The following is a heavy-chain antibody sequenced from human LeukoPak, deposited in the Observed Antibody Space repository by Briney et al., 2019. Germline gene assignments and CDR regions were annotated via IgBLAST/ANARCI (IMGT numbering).Heavy chain of an antibody. J-gene: IGHJ5*02. Sequence: SQTLSLTCTVSGGSISSDNYYWSWIRQPPGKGLEWIGYIYYSGSTNYNPSLKSRVTISVDTSKNQFSLKLSSVTAAETAVYYCARLFIVGSSGWYSSWFDPWGQGTLVTVSS. CDR2: IYYSGST. CDR3: ARLFIVGSSGWYSSWFDP. D-gene: IGHD6-19*01. V-gene: IGHV4-61*01. CDR1: GGSISSDNYY.